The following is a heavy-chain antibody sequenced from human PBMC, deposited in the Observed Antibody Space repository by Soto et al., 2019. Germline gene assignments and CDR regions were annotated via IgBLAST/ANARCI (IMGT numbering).Heavy chain of an antibody. J-gene: IGHJ6*02. CDR1: GFTVSSYA. CDR2: ISGSGGTT. Sequence: GGSLRLSCAASGFTVSSYAMSWVRQAPGKGMEWVSYISGSGGTTNYADSVKGRFTISRDSSRNTLYLQMSSLRAEDTAVYFCAKDKEGSGGSSYGMDVWGQGTTVTVSS. V-gene: IGHV3-23*01. D-gene: IGHD1-26*01. CDR3: AKDKEGSGGSSYGMDV.